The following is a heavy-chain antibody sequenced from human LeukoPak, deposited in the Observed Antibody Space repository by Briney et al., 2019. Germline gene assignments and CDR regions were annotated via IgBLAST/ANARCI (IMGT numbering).Heavy chain of an antibody. CDR2: SNSDGFSI. D-gene: IGHD6-13*01. Sequence: GGSLRLSCAASGFTFSAYWMHWVRQAPGKGLMWVSRSNSDGFSIAYADSVKGRFTISRDNAKNTLYLHMNSLRAEDTAVYYCARDTRDSSSWYEGPNWFDPWGQGTLVTVSS. J-gene: IGHJ5*02. V-gene: IGHV3-74*01. CDR1: GFTFSAYW. CDR3: ARDTRDSSSWYEGPNWFDP.